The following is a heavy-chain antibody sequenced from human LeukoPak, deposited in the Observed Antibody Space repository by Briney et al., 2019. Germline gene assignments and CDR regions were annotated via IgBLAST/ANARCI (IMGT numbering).Heavy chain of an antibody. J-gene: IGHJ4*02. CDR3: ARSRTGNYFDY. D-gene: IGHD2-8*02. CDR2: ISSGSSTI. CDR1: GFAFSGYS. V-gene: IGHV3-48*01. Sequence: WGSLRLSCAASGFAFSGYSMNWVRQAPGKGLEWLSYISSGSSTIYYADSVKGRFTISRDNAKNSLYLQMNSLRAEDTAVYYCARSRTGNYFDYWGQGTLVTVSS.